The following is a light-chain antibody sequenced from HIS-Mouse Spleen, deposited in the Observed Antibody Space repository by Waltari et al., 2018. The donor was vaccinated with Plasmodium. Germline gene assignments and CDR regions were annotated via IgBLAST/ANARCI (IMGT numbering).Light chain of an antibody. Sequence: QSALTQPRSVSGSPGQSVTISCTVTSSDVGGYNYVSCYHQHPGNAPKLMIYDVSKRPSGLPDRFSGSKSGNTAYRTISGLQAEDEADYYCCSYAGIYTYVFGTGTKVTVL. CDR1: SSDVGGYNY. CDR3: CSYAGIYTYV. J-gene: IGLJ1*01. V-gene: IGLV2-11*01. CDR2: DVS.